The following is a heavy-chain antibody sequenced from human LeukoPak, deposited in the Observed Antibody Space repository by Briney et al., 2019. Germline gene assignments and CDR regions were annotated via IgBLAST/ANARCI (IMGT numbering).Heavy chain of an antibody. Sequence: GASVKVSCKASGGTFSSYAISWVRQAPGQGLEWMGGIIPIFGTANYAQKFQGRVTITTDESTSTAYMELSSLRSEDTAVYYRARDRGTIFGVANAFDIWGQGTMVTVSS. CDR1: GGTFSSYA. CDR2: IIPIFGTA. V-gene: IGHV1-69*05. CDR3: ARDRGTIFGVANAFDI. D-gene: IGHD3-3*01. J-gene: IGHJ3*02.